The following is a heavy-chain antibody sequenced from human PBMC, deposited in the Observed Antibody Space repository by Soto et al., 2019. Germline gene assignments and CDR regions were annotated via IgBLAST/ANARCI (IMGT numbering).Heavy chain of an antibody. CDR3: AREVVVAATDWFDP. CDR1: GGSISSYY. Sequence: SETLSLTCTVSGGSISSYYWSWIRQPPGKGLEWIGYIYYSGSTNYNPSLKSRVTISVDTSKNQFSLKLSSVTAADTAVYYCAREVVVAATDWFDPWGQGTLVTVSS. J-gene: IGHJ5*02. CDR2: IYYSGST. V-gene: IGHV4-59*01. D-gene: IGHD2-15*01.